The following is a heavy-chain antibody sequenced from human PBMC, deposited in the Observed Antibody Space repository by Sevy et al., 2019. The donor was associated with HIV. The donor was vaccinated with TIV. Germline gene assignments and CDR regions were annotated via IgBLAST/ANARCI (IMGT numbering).Heavy chain of an antibody. Sequence: SETLSLTCTVSGGSISTSYWNWIRQPPGKGLEWIGYISYIGSTNYNPSLKSRVTISVDTSKNQFSLKVRSVTAADTAVYYCARDPVGSTAPRNVFDIWGQGTTVTVSS. D-gene: IGHD1-26*01. CDR3: ARDPVGSTAPRNVFDI. J-gene: IGHJ3*02. CDR1: GGSISTSY. CDR2: ISYIGST. V-gene: IGHV4-59*01.